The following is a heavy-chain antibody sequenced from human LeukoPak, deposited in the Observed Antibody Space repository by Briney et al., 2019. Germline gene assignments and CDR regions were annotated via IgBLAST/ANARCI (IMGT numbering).Heavy chain of an antibody. CDR1: GYTFTSYY. Sequence: ASVKVSCKASGYTFTSYYMHWVRQAPGQGLEWMGIINPSGGSTSYAQKFQGRVTTTRDTSISTAYMELSRLRSDDTAVYYCARAIRITMVRGDLGGFDYWGQGTLVTVSS. V-gene: IGHV1-46*01. CDR3: ARAIRITMVRGDLGGFDY. J-gene: IGHJ4*02. D-gene: IGHD3-10*01. CDR2: INPSGGST.